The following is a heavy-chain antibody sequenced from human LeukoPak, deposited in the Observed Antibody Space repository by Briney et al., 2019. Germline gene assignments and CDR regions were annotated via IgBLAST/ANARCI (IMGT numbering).Heavy chain of an antibody. V-gene: IGHV4-59*01. CDR3: ARGMRDILTFDY. D-gene: IGHD3-9*01. CDR2: IHYSGST. Sequence: SETLSLTCTVPGGSISSYYWSWIRQPPGKGLEWIGYIHYSGSTNYKPSLKSRVTISVDTSKNQFSLKLSSVTAADTAVYYCARGMRDILTFDYWGQGTLVTVSP. CDR1: GGSISSYY. J-gene: IGHJ4*02.